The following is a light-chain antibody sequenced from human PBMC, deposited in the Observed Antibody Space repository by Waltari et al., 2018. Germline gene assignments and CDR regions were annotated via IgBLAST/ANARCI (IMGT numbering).Light chain of an antibody. J-gene: IGKJ1*01. CDR1: QGISDF. CDR3: QLLDSSQWT. V-gene: IGKV1-9*01. Sequence: IQLTQSPSSLSASVGDRVTITCRASQGISDFLAWYQQKPGKAPKLLIYDASTLQSGVPSRFSGSGSGTDFTLTITSLQPEDVATYYCQLLDSSQWTFGQGTKVDMK. CDR2: DAS.